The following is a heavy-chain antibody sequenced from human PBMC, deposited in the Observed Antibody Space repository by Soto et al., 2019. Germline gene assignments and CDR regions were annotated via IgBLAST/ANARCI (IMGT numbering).Heavy chain of an antibody. V-gene: IGHV5-10-1*01. CDR1: GYSFTSYW. J-gene: IGHJ6*02. CDR3: ARPSGYSYGVSSDYYYGMDV. Sequence: GESLKISCKGSGYSFTSYWISWVRQMPGKGLEWIGRIDPSDSYTNYSPSFQGRVTISADKSISTAYLQWSSLKASDTTMYYCARPSGYSYGVSSDYYYGMDVWGQGTTVTVSS. CDR2: IDPSDSYT. D-gene: IGHD5-18*01.